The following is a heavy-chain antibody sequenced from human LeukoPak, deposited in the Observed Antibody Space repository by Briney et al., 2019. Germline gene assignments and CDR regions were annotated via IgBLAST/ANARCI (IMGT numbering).Heavy chain of an antibody. CDR2: IDTTGRGT. D-gene: IGHD2-21*01. Sequence: GGSLRLSCTASGFTFNSYAMSWVRQAPGEGLEWVSAIDTTGRGTFYADSVKGRFTISRDNSKNTLYLQMNSLRAGDTAAYHCAKSSRAATDSFDYWGQGTLVTVSS. V-gene: IGHV3-23*01. CDR3: AKSSRAATDSFDY. CDR1: GFTFNSYA. J-gene: IGHJ4*02.